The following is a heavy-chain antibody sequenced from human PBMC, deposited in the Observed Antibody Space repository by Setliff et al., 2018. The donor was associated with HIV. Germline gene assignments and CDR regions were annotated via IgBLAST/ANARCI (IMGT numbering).Heavy chain of an antibody. Sequence: SETLSLTCAVYGGSFSGYHWNWIRQFPGKGLEWIGEINHTGNTQYNPSLKSRVTMSEETSKNQFSLKLKSVTAADTAVYYCARAMRGVVVTNMYYYYGMDVWGQGTTVTVSS. J-gene: IGHJ6*02. V-gene: IGHV4-34*01. D-gene: IGHD2-21*02. CDR1: GGSFSGYH. CDR3: ARAMRGVVVTNMYYYYGMDV. CDR2: INHTGNT.